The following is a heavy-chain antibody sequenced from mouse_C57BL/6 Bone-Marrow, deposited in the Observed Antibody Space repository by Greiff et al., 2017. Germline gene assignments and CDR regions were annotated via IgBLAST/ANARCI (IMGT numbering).Heavy chain of an antibody. J-gene: IGHJ4*01. CDR1: GFTFSSYA. D-gene: IGHD2-3*01. Sequence: EVMLVESGGGLVKPGGSLKLSCAASGFTFSSYAMSWVRQTPEKRLEWVATISDGGSYTYYPDNVKGRFTISRDNAKNNLYLQMSHLKSEDTAMXYCARDSSIYDGYYVGAMDYWGQGTSVTVSS. V-gene: IGHV5-4*01. CDR2: ISDGGSYT. CDR3: ARDSSIYDGYYVGAMDY.